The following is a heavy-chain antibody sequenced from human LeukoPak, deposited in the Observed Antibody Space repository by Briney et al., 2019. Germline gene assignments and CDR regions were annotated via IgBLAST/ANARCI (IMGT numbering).Heavy chain of an antibody. D-gene: IGHD3-22*01. CDR3: AVGGYYYDSSGEELYFQH. Sequence: SVKVSCKASGGTFSSYAISWVRQAPGQGLEWMGGIIPIFGTANYAQKFQGRVTITADESTSTAYMELSSLRSEDTAVYYCAVGGYYYDSSGEELYFQHWGQGTLVTVSS. CDR2: IIPIFGTA. J-gene: IGHJ1*01. V-gene: IGHV1-69*13. CDR1: GGTFSSYA.